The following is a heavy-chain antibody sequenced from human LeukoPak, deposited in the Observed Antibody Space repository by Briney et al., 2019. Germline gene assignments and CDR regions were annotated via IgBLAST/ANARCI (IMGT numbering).Heavy chain of an antibody. Sequence: SETLSLTCAVYGGSFSGYYWSWIRQPPGKGLEWIGEINHSGSTNYNPSLKSRVTISVDTSKNQFSLKLSSVTAADTAVYYCARVRYSYGYDYYYYYYMDVWGKGTTVTVSS. J-gene: IGHJ6*03. CDR1: GGSFSGYY. CDR3: ARVRYSYGYDYYYYYYMDV. D-gene: IGHD5-18*01. CDR2: INHSGST. V-gene: IGHV4-34*01.